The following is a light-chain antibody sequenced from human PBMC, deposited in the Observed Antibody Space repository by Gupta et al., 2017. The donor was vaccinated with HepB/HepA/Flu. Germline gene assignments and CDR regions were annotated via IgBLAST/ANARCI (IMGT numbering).Light chain of an antibody. V-gene: IGKV1-9*01. CDR1: QGIGSY. CDR3: QQLKRDPLT. CDR2: AAS. J-gene: IGKJ4*01. Sequence: DIQLTQSPSFLSASVGDRVTITCRASQGIGSYLAWYQQKPGKAPKLLIYAASTLQSGVPSRFSGSGSGTECTRTISSLKPEDFATYYCQQLKRDPLTFGGGTKVEIK.